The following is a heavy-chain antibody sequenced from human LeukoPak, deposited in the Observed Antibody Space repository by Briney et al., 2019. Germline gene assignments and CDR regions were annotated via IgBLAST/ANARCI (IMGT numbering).Heavy chain of an antibody. D-gene: IGHD5-18*01. CDR2: IGTSNAGT. Sequence: PGRSLRLSCAASGFTFSSYGMHWVRQAPGKGLEWVSTIGTSNAGTYYADSVKGRFTISRDNPRNTLYLHMTSLRAEDTAIYYCAKHLHLWASFDSWGQGTLVTVSS. CDR1: GFTFSSYG. CDR3: AKHLHLWASFDS. J-gene: IGHJ4*02. V-gene: IGHV3-23*01.